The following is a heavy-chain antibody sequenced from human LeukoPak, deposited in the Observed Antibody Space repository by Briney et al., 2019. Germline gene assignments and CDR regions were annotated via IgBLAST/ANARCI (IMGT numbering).Heavy chain of an antibody. D-gene: IGHD2-2*01. V-gene: IGHV5-51*01. J-gene: IGHJ5*02. CDR1: GYSFTSYW. CDR3: ARQPNMRWFDP. CDR2: IYPGDSDT. Sequence: GASLQISCKGSGYSFTSYWIGWVRQMPGKGLEWMGIIYPGDSDTRYSPSFQGQVTISADRSISTAYLQWSSLKASDTAMYYCARQPNMRWFDPWGQGTLVTVSS.